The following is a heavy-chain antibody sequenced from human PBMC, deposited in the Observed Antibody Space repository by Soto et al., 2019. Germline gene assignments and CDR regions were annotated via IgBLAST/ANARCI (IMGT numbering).Heavy chain of an antibody. V-gene: IGHV3-23*01. CDR3: AKGYCSSTSSSFDY. Sequence: PGGSLRLSCAASGFTFTNFAMNWVRQAPGEGLEWVSVISGTGDTTYNADSVKGRFTISRDNSMNTAFLQMNSLRAEDTALYYCAKGYCSSTSSSFDYWGQGTLVTVYS. CDR2: ISGTGDTT. J-gene: IGHJ4*02. D-gene: IGHD2-2*01. CDR1: GFTFTNFA.